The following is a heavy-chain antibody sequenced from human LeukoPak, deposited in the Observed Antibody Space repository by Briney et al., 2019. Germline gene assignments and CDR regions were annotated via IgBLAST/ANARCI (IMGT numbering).Heavy chain of an antibody. Sequence: ASVKVSCKVSGYTLTELSMHWVRQAPGKGLEWMGGFDPEDGETIYAQKFQGRVTMTEDTSTDTAYMELSSLRSEDTAVYYCATDSANYDSSGPSYYYYYYGMDVWGQGTTVTVSS. V-gene: IGHV1-24*01. CDR3: ATDSANYDSSGPSYYYYYYGMDV. D-gene: IGHD3-22*01. J-gene: IGHJ6*02. CDR2: FDPEDGET. CDR1: GYTLTELS.